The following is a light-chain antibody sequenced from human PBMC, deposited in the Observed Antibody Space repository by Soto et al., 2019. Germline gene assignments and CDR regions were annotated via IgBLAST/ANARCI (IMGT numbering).Light chain of an antibody. CDR1: SSDVGDYNY. V-gene: IGLV2-11*01. Sequence: QSALTQPRSVSGSPGQSVTISCTGTSSDVGDYNYVSWYQQHPGKAPKLLIYAVNMLPSGVPDRFSGSKSGNTASLTISGLQAEYEADYSCCSYAGIYTWVFGGGTKLTVL. CDR3: CSYAGIYTWV. CDR2: AVN. J-gene: IGLJ3*02.